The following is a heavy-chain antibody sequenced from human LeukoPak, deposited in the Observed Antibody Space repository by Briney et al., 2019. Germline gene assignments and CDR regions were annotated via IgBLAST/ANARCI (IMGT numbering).Heavy chain of an antibody. D-gene: IGHD6-19*01. CDR2: IYPGDSDT. Sequence: PGESLKISCKGSGYSFTSYWIGWVRQMPGKGLEWMGIIYPGDSDTGYSPSFQGQVTISADKSISTAYLQWSSLKASDTAMYYCARLETPGIAVAGSCDYWGQGTLVTVSS. CDR1: GYSFTSYW. CDR3: ARLETPGIAVAGSCDY. J-gene: IGHJ4*02. V-gene: IGHV5-51*01.